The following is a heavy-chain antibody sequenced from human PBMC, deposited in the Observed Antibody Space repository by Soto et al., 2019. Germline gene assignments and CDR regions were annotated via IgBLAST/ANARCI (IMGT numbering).Heavy chain of an antibody. D-gene: IGHD3-10*01. CDR2: ISSNGGST. CDR3: VKDRAIDY. Sequence: PGGSLRLSCSVSGFTISSYAMHWVRQAPGKGLRYISSISSNGGSTYYADSVKGRFTISRDNSKNTLYLQMNGLRTEDTAVYYCVKDRAIDYWGQGILVTVSS. J-gene: IGHJ4*02. V-gene: IGHV3-64D*06. CDR1: GFTISSYA.